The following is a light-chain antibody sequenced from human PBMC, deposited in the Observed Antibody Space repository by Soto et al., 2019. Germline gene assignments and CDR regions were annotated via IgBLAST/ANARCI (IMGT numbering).Light chain of an antibody. V-gene: IGKV1-27*01. J-gene: IGKJ1*01. CDR1: RGISNF. CDR3: QGYGTFPPCV. CDR2: AAS. Sequence: DIQMTQSPSSLSASVGDRVTITCRASRGISNFLAWYQQKPGRVPQLLIYAASTLQSGVPSRFSGSGSGTEFNLTIGRLQPEDVATCYWQGYGTFPPCVFGQGTTVYI.